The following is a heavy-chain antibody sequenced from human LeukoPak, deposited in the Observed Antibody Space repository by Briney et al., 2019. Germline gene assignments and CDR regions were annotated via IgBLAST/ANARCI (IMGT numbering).Heavy chain of an antibody. CDR2: ISGSGGST. V-gene: IGHV3-23*01. D-gene: IGHD2-2*02. J-gene: IGHJ4*02. CDR1: GFTFSSYA. CDR3: ARDIGYCSSTSCYMVSYFDY. Sequence: GGSLRLSCAASGFTFSSYAMSWVRQAPGKGLEWVSAISGSGGSTYYADSVKGRFTISRDNAKNSLYLQMNSLRAEDTAVYYCARDIGYCSSTSCYMVSYFDYWGQGTLVTVSS.